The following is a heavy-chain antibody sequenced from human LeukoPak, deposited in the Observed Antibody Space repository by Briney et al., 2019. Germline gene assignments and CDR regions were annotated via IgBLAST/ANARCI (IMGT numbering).Heavy chain of an antibody. V-gene: IGHV4-61*01. CDR3: ARDLYVYVDV. Sequence: SETLSLTCTVSGGSISSSSYYWSWIRQPPGKGLEWIGYIYYSGSTNYNPSLKSRVTISEDTSKNQFSLKLSSVTAADTAVYYCARDLYVYVDVWGKGTTVTVSS. CDR2: IYYSGST. CDR1: GGSISSSSYY. D-gene: IGHD3-16*01. J-gene: IGHJ6*03.